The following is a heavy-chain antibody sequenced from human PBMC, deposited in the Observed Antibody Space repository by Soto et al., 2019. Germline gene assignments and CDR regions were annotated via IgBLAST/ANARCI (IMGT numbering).Heavy chain of an antibody. CDR3: ARDRSPLYGYGMDV. J-gene: IGHJ6*02. Sequence: PSETLSLTCAVYGGSFSGYYWSWIRQPPGKGLEWIGEINHSGSTNYNPSLKSRFTISRDNAKNSLYLQMNSLRAEDTAVYYCARDRSPLYGYGMDVWGQGTTVTVSS. D-gene: IGHD3-10*01. CDR1: GGSFSGYY. V-gene: IGHV4-34*01. CDR2: INHSGST.